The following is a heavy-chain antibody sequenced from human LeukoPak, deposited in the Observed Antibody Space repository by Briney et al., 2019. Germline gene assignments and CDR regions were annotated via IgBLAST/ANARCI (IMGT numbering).Heavy chain of an antibody. D-gene: IGHD2-2*01. J-gene: IGHJ4*02. CDR3: ARDPSTRYYTDY. CDR2: IDPNSGGT. Sequence: ASVKVSCKAFGYTFTGYYLHWVRQAPGQGLEWMGWIDPNSGGTNYAQTFQGRVTMTRDTSISTAYMELSRLRSDDTAVYYCARDPSTRYYTDYWGQGTLVTVSS. V-gene: IGHV1-2*02. CDR1: GYTFTGYY.